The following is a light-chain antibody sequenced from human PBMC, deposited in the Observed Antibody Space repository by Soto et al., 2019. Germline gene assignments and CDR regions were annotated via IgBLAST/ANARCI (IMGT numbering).Light chain of an antibody. CDR2: EGS. Sequence: QSALTQPASVSGSPGQSVTISCTGTSNDVGNYNLVSWYQQHPGKAPKLMIYEGSKRPSGVSNRFSGSKSGNTASLTISGLQAEDEADYYCCSYAGSRTVVFGGGTKLTVL. CDR3: CSYAGSRTVV. J-gene: IGLJ2*01. CDR1: SNDVGNYNL. V-gene: IGLV2-23*01.